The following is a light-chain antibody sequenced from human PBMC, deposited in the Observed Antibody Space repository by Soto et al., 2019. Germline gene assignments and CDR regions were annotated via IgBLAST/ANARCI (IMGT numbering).Light chain of an antibody. CDR2: AAS. V-gene: IGKV1-27*01. J-gene: IGKJ3*01. CDR1: QGISSS. Sequence: DIQMTQSPSSLSASVGDTVTITCRASQGISSSLAWYQQKAGKVPDLLIYAASTLQSCVPSHFSGSGSGTDFTLTISSLQPEDVATYYCQEYPSPPFTFGPGTRVEIK. CDR3: QEYPSPPFT.